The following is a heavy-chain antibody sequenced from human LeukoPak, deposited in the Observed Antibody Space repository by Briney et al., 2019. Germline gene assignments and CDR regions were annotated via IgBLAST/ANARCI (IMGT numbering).Heavy chain of an antibody. J-gene: IGHJ4*02. D-gene: IGHD3-22*01. CDR3: VRELQSRGYYYPAY. Sequence: GGSLRLSCAAAGFTVSSNYMSWVRQAPGKGLEWVSIIYSGESTYYPDSVKGRFTISRDNSKSTLYLQMNSLKAEDTAVYYCVRELQSRGYYYPAYWGQGTLVTVSS. V-gene: IGHV3-66*01. CDR1: GFTVSSNY. CDR2: IYSGEST.